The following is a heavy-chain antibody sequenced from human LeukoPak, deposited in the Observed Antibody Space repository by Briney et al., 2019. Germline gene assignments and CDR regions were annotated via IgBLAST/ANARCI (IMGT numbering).Heavy chain of an antibody. Sequence: SETLSLTCTVSGGSISRSGYYWGWIRQPPGKGLEWIGSISYSGSTYYNPSLKSRVTISVDTSKNQFSLKLSSVTAADTAVYYCARGGGYSYETYYFDYWGQGTLVTVSS. D-gene: IGHD5-18*01. CDR2: ISYSGST. J-gene: IGHJ4*02. V-gene: IGHV4-39*07. CDR3: ARGGGYSYETYYFDY. CDR1: GGSISRSGYY.